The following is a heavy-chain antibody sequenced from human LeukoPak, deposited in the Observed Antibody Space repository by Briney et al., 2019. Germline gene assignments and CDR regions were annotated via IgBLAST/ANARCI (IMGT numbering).Heavy chain of an antibody. D-gene: IGHD3-10*01. CDR3: ARDRVNYYYGSGSTSLFDY. J-gene: IGHJ4*02. CDR2: ISSSGSTI. CDR1: GFTFSDYY. Sequence: PGGSLRLPCAASGFTFSDYYMSWIRQAPGKGLEWVSYISSSGSTIYYADSVKGRFTISRDNAKNSLYLQMNSLRAEDTAVYYCARDRVNYYYGSGSTSLFDYWGQGTLVTVSS. V-gene: IGHV3-11*01.